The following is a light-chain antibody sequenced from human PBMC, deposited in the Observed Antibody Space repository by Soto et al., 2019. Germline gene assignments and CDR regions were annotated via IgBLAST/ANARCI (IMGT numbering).Light chain of an antibody. CDR3: QQYSSSYT. J-gene: IGKJ2*01. V-gene: IGKV3-20*01. CDR2: GAS. Sequence: EIVLTQSPGTLSLSPGERATLSCRASQSVSSSYLAWYQQKPGQAPRLLIYGASSRGTGIPDRFSGSGSGTDFTLTISRLEPEDFAVYYCQQYSSSYTFGQGTKLEIK. CDR1: QSVSSSY.